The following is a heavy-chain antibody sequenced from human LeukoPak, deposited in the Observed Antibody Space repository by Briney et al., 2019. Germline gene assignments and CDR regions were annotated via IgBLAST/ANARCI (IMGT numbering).Heavy chain of an antibody. J-gene: IGHJ5*02. Sequence: SETLSLTCAVSGYSISSGYYWGWIRQPPGKGLEWIGSIYHSGSTYYNPSLKSRVTRSVDTSKNQFSLKLSSVTAADTAVYYCARPNYCSSTSCYPWFDPWGQGTLVTVSS. CDR3: ARPNYCSSTSCYPWFDP. V-gene: IGHV4-38-2*01. CDR1: GYSISSGYY. CDR2: IYHSGST. D-gene: IGHD2-2*01.